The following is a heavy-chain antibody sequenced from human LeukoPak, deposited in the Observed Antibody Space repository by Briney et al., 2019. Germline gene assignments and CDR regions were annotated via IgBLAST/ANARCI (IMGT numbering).Heavy chain of an antibody. CDR3: ARGPLLPDY. CDR2: ISAYNGNT. V-gene: IGHV1-18*04. J-gene: IGHJ4*02. D-gene: IGHD2-15*01. CDR1: GYTFAGYY. Sequence: ASVKVSCKASGYTFAGYYMHWVRQAPGQGLEWMGWISAYNGNTNYAQKLQGRVTMTTDTSTSTAYMELRSLRSDDTAVYYCARGPLLPDYWGQGTLVTVSS.